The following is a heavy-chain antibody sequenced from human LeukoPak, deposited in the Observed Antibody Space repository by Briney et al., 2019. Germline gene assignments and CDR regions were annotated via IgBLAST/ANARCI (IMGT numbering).Heavy chain of an antibody. J-gene: IGHJ5*02. CDR3: ARVMEEIRGHNWFDP. CDR2: IYTSGST. V-gene: IGHV4-4*07. D-gene: IGHD3-10*01. CDR1: GGSISSYY. Sequence: SETLSLTCTVSGGSISSYYWSWIRQPAGKGLEWIGRIYTSGSTNYNPSLQSRVTMSVDTSKNQFSLKLSSVTAADPAVYYCARVMEEIRGHNWFDPWGQGTLVTVSS.